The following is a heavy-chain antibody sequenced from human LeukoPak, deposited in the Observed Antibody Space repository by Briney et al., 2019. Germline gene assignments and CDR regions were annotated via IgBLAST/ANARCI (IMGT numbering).Heavy chain of an antibody. CDR1: GFTFSSYA. Sequence: SGGSLRLSCAATGFTFSSYAMHWVRQAPGKGLEWVAVISYDGSNKYYADSVKGRFTISRDNSKNTLYLQMNSLRAEDTAVYYCARSQLGRSHLPEQFDPWGQGTLVTVSP. CDR3: ARSQLGRSHLPEQFDP. J-gene: IGHJ5*02. CDR2: ISYDGSNK. D-gene: IGHD1-1*01. V-gene: IGHV3-30*14.